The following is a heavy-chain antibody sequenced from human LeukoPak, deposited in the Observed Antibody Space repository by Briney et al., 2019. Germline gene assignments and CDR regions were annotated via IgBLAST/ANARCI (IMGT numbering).Heavy chain of an antibody. D-gene: IGHD3-10*01. Sequence: TSETLSPTCTVSGGSINSYYWSWIRQPPGKGLEWIGYISTSGSSNYNPPLKSRVTISVDMSKNQFSLKLRSVTAADTAVYYCARHGGATMVRGVLVDAFDIWGQGTMVTVSS. V-gene: IGHV4-4*09. J-gene: IGHJ3*02. CDR2: ISTSGSS. CDR3: ARHGGATMVRGVLVDAFDI. CDR1: GGSINSYY.